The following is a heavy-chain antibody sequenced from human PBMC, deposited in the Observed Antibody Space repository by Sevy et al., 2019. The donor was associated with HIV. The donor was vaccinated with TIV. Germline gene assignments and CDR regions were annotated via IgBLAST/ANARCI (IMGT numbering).Heavy chain of an antibody. D-gene: IGHD6-13*01. CDR1: GFTFRSFS. CDR3: VRAIGAAGSY. V-gene: IGHV3-33*01. J-gene: IGHJ4*02. Sequence: GGSLRLTCSASGFTFRSFSMHWVRQAPGKGLEWVAAIWYDGRTKQYADSVKGRFTISRDNAKNSVYLQMNSLRAEDTALYYCVRAIGAAGSYWGQGTLVTVSS. CDR2: IWYDGRTK.